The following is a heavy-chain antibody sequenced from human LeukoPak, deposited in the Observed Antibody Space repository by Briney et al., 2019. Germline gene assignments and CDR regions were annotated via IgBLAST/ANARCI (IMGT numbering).Heavy chain of an antibody. D-gene: IGHD3-10*01. CDR3: VRGKYYYGSGSYFVQFDP. J-gene: IGHJ5*02. CDR1: GGSISSSSYY. Sequence: SETLSLTCTVSGGSISSSSYYWGWIRQPLGKGLEWIGSIYYSGSTYYNPSLKSRVTISVDTSKNQFSLKLSSVTAADTAVYYCVRGKYYYGSGSYFVQFDPWGQGTLVTVSS. CDR2: IYYSGST. V-gene: IGHV4-39*01.